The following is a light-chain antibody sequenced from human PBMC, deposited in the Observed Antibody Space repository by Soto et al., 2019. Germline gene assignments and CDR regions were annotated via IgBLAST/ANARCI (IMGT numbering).Light chain of an antibody. CDR3: QQYGRSPT. Sequence: IVLTQSPGTLSLSPGERATLSCRASQSVSSSYLAWYQQKPGQATRLLIYDASGSATGIPDRFSGSGSGTDSTLTIRLLEHEDVVEYCRQQYGRSPTFGQGTKVDIK. J-gene: IGKJ1*01. V-gene: IGKV3-20*01. CDR2: DAS. CDR1: QSVSSSY.